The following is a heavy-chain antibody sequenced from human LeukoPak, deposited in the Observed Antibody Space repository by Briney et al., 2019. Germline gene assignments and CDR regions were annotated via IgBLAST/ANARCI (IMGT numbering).Heavy chain of an antibody. V-gene: IGHV3-23*01. Sequence: TGGSLRLSCAASGFTFAGHAVIWVRQAPGGGLEWVSSISRGGGNTYYADSVKGRFTISRDNSKNTLYLQMNSLRAEDTAVYYCARDRGRIMISFGGGNYIDCWGQGSLVSVSS. CDR2: ISRGGGNT. CDR1: GFTFAGHA. CDR3: ARDRGRIMISFGGGNYIDC. D-gene: IGHD3-16*01. J-gene: IGHJ4*02.